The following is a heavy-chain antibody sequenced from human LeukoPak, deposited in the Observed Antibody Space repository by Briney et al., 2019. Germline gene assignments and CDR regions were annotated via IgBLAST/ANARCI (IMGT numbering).Heavy chain of an antibody. CDR2: MNPNSGNT. CDR3: ARRIAARLYQGNWFDP. D-gene: IGHD6-6*01. CDR1: GYTFTGYY. V-gene: IGHV1-8*03. J-gene: IGHJ5*02. Sequence: AASVKVSCKASGYTFTGYYMHWVRQATGQGLEWMGWMNPNSGNTGYAQKFQGRVTVTRNTSISTAYMELSSLRSEDTAVYYCARRIAARLYQGNWFDPWGQGTLVTVSS.